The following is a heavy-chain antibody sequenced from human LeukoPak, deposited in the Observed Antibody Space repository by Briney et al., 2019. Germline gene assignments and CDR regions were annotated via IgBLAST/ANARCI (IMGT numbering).Heavy chain of an antibody. J-gene: IGHJ5*02. D-gene: IGHD6-19*01. V-gene: IGHV4-4*07. Sequence: PSETLSLTCTVSGGSIMNHYWSWIRQPAGKGLEWIGRIYSSGSANYSPSLKNRVSTSIDTSNNHFSLNLTSVTAADTALYFCARDVRYASGWSTPESWGQGTLVTVSS. CDR1: GGSIMNHY. CDR2: IYSSGSA. CDR3: ARDVRYASGWSTPES.